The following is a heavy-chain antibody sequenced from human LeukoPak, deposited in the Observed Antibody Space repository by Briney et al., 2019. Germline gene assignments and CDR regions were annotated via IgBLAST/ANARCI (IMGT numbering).Heavy chain of an antibody. CDR2: IMPLFGTA. Sequence: ASVKVSCKTSGGTFNNSAISWVRQAPGQGLEWLGGIMPLFGTAGYAQKFQGRVTITKDESTRTVYLELTSLTSDDTAVYCCARDVHGDYGSGWFDPWGQGTLVSVSS. D-gene: IGHD4-17*01. V-gene: IGHV1-69*05. J-gene: IGHJ5*02. CDR3: ARDVHGDYGSGWFDP. CDR1: GGTFNNSA.